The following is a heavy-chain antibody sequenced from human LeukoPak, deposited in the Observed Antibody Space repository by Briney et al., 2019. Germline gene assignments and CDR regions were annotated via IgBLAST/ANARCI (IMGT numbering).Heavy chain of an antibody. CDR1: GFTFGDYV. Sequence: GGSLRLSCTASGFTFGDYVMSWVRQAPGKGLEWVGFIRSKAYGGTTKNAASVKGRFTISRDDSRSIAYLQMNSLKTEDTAVYYCTRWYSGSYEPGDYWGQGTLVTVSS. J-gene: IGHJ4*02. D-gene: IGHD1-26*01. CDR2: IRSKAYGGTT. CDR3: TRWYSGSYEPGDY. V-gene: IGHV3-49*04.